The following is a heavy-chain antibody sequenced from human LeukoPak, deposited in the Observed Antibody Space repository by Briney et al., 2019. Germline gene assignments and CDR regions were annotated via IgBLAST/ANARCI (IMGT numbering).Heavy chain of an antibody. J-gene: IGHJ4*02. Sequence: GGSLRLSCAASGFTFSSYAMSWVRQAPGKGLEWVSAISGRGGSTYYADSVKGRFTISRDNSKNTLYLQMNSLRAEDTAVYYCAVNPKGYCSGGSCYSNYWGQGTLVTVSS. CDR1: GFTFSSYA. D-gene: IGHD2-15*01. CDR2: ISGRGGST. CDR3: AVNPKGYCSGGSCYSNY. V-gene: IGHV3-23*01.